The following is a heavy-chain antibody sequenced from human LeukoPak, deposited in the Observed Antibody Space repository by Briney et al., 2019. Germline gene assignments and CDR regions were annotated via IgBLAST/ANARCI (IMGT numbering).Heavy chain of an antibody. CDR1: GGSISSGDYY. D-gene: IGHD3-3*01. V-gene: IGHV4-30-4*08. Sequence: SQTLSLTCTVSGGSISSGDYYWSWIRQPPGKGLEWIGYIYYSGSTYYNPSLKSRVTISVDTSKNQFSLKLSSVTAADTAVYYCARDLVSDFWSGYADGAFDIWGQGTMVTVSS. J-gene: IGHJ3*02. CDR3: ARDLVSDFWSGYADGAFDI. CDR2: IYYSGST.